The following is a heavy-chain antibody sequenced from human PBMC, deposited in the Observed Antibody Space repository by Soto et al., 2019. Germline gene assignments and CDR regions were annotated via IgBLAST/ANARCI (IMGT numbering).Heavy chain of an antibody. V-gene: IGHV4-61*01. CDR1: GGSVSSGSYY. J-gene: IGHJ6*02. CDR2: IYYSGST. Sequence: PSETLSLTCTVSGGSVSSGSYYWSWIRQPPGKGLEWIGYIYYSGSTNYNPSLKSRVTISVDTSKNQFSLKLSSVTAADTAVYYCARDVPMVRGVISPYYYGMDVWGQGTTVTVS. CDR3: ARDVPMVRGVISPYYYGMDV. D-gene: IGHD3-10*01.